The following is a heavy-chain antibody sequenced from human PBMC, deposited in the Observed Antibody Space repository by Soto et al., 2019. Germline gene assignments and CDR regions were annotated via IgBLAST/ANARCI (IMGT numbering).Heavy chain of an antibody. CDR1: GFTFTSSA. J-gene: IGHJ4*02. Sequence: GASVKVSCKASGFTFTSSAVQWVRQARGQRLEWIGWIVVGSGNTNYAQKFQERVTITRDMSTSTVYMELSSLRSEDTAVYYCAADHYYDSSGYYYPMAYWGQGTLVTVSS. CDR3: AADHYYDSSGYYYPMAY. D-gene: IGHD3-22*01. CDR2: IVVGSGNT. V-gene: IGHV1-58*01.